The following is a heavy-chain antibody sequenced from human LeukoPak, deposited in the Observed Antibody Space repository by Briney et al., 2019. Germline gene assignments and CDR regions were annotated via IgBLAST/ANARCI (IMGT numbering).Heavy chain of an antibody. CDR1: GFTVSSNY. J-gene: IGHJ6*02. D-gene: IGHD7-27*01. CDR3: AKAVSDWGGLDV. CDR2: IYSGGST. Sequence: PGGSLRLSCAASGFTVSSNYMSWVRQAPGKGLEWVSIIYSGGSTYYADSVKGRFIISRDNSKNTLYLQMYSLRAEDTAVYYCAKAVSDWGGLDVWGQGTTVTVSS. V-gene: IGHV3-66*01.